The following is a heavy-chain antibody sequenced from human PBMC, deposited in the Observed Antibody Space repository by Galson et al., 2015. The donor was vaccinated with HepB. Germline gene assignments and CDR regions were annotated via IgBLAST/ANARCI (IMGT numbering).Heavy chain of an antibody. Sequence: SVTVSCKASGSTFTSYYMHWVRQAPGQGLEWMGIINPSGGSTSYAQKFQGRVTMTRDTSTSTVYMELSSLRSEDTAVYYCARGASSSWYNYYYGMDVWGQGTTVTVSS. D-gene: IGHD6-13*01. CDR2: INPSGGST. CDR1: GSTFTSYY. CDR3: ARGASSSWYNYYYGMDV. V-gene: IGHV1-46*01. J-gene: IGHJ6*02.